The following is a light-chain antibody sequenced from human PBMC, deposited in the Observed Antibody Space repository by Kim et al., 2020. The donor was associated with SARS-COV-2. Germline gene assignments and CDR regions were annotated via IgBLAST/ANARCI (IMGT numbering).Light chain of an antibody. CDR3: QRSYSTPPYT. V-gene: IGKV1-39*01. Sequence: DIQMTQSPSSLSASVGDRVTITCRASQSINTYLNWYQQKPGKAPKLLIYAASTLHSGVPSRFSGSGSGTYFTLTISSMQPEDFATYYCQRSYSTPPYTFGQGTKLEI. J-gene: IGKJ2*01. CDR2: AAS. CDR1: QSINTY.